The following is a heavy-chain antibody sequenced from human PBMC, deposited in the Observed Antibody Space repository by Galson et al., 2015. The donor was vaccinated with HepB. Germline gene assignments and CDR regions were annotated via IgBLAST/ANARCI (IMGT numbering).Heavy chain of an antibody. CDR2: IFHSGIT. J-gene: IGHJ3*01. V-gene: IGHV4-4*02. D-gene: IGHD3-22*01. Sequence: SETLSLTCAVSGGSISNRNWWNWVRQSPGKGLEWIGEIFHSGITNYNPSLKSRVTMSVDTSKNQISLRLTSVTAADTAVYYCATTYTSGPSLDAFDVWGPGTRVTVSS. CDR1: GGSISNRNW. CDR3: ATTYTSGPSLDAFDV.